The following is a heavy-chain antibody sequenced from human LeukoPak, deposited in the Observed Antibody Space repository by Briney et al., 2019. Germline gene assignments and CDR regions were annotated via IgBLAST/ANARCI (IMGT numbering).Heavy chain of an antibody. CDR3: ARVGVAAPFDY. Sequence: GGSLRLSCAASGFTFSGYSMNWVRQAPGKGLEWVSSISSSSSYIYYADSVKGRFTISRDNAKDSLYLQMNNLRAEDTAVYYCARVGVAAPFDYWGQGTLVTVSS. J-gene: IGHJ4*02. CDR1: GFTFSGYS. CDR2: ISSSSSYI. V-gene: IGHV3-21*01. D-gene: IGHD2-15*01.